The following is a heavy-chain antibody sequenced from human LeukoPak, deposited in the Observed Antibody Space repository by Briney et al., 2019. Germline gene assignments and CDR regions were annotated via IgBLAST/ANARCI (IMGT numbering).Heavy chain of an antibody. Sequence: GGSLRLSCAASGFNFRAYGMHWVRQAPGKGLEWLAIISYDGSNTYYADSVKGRFTISRDNSKNTLYLQMDSLRAEDTAVYYCAKEGDISSSWYLSNYFDYWGQGTLVTVSS. CDR3: AKEGDISSSWYLSNYFDY. CDR2: ISYDGSNT. V-gene: IGHV3-30*18. D-gene: IGHD6-13*01. J-gene: IGHJ4*02. CDR1: GFNFRAYG.